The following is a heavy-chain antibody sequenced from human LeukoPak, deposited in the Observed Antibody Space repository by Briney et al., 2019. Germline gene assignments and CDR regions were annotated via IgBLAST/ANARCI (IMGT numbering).Heavy chain of an antibody. D-gene: IGHD3-22*01. J-gene: IGHJ3*02. CDR1: GFTFSSYG. V-gene: IGHV3-30*02. CDR3: AKIPAYDSSGYYPEDAFDI. CDR2: IRYDGSNK. Sequence: GGSLRLSCAASGFTFSSYGMHWVRQAPGKGLEWVAFIRYDGSNKYYADSVKGRFTISRDNSKNTLYLQMNSLRAEDTAVYYCAKIPAYDSSGYYPEDAFDIWGQGTMVTVSS.